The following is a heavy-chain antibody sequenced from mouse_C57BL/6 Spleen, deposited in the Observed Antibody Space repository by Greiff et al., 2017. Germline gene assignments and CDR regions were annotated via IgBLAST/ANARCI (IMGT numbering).Heavy chain of an antibody. CDR1: GYTFTSYW. CDR2: IYPGSGST. Sequence: QVQLQQPGAELVKPGASVKMSCKASGYTFTSYWITWVKQRPGQGLAWIGDIYPGSGSTNYNEKFKSKATLTVDTSSSTAYMQLSSLTSEDSAVYYCARIPYYYGSSHWYFDVWGTGTTVTVSS. V-gene: IGHV1-55*01. D-gene: IGHD1-1*01. CDR3: ARIPYYYGSSHWYFDV. J-gene: IGHJ1*03.